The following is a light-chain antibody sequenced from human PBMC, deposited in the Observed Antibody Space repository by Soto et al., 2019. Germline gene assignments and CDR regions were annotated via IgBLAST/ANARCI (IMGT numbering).Light chain of an antibody. J-gene: IGLJ2*01. CDR1: SSDVGGYNF. CDR3: SSYTRSSVVV. CDR2: AFS. Sequence: QSALTQPASVSGSPEQSITISCTGTSSDVGGYNFVSWYQQHPGKAPKLMIYAFSNRPSGVSNRFSGSKSGNTASLTISGLQTEDEADYYCSSYTRSSVVVFGGGTKLTVL. V-gene: IGLV2-14*01.